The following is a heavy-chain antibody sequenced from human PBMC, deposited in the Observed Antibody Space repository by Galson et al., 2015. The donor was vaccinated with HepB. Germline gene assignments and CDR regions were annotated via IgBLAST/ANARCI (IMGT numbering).Heavy chain of an antibody. J-gene: IGHJ6*02. V-gene: IGHV3-30-3*01. D-gene: IGHD6-19*01. CDR1: GFTFSSYA. CDR3: ARGGRLVLSGGMDV. CDR2: ISYDGSNK. Sequence: SLRLSCAASGFTFSSYAMHWVRQAPGKGLEWVAVISYDGSNKYYADSVKGRFTISRDNSKNTLYLQMNSLRAEDTAVYYCARGGRLVLSGGMDVWGQGTTVTVSS.